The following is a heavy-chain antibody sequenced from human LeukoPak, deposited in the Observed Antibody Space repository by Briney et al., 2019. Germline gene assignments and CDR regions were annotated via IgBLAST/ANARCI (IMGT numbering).Heavy chain of an antibody. V-gene: IGHV4-61*01. D-gene: IGHD3-16*01. Sequence: SETLSLTCTVSGGSVSRGSYYWSWIRQPPGKGLEWIGYIYYSGSTNYNPSLKSRVTISVDTSKNQFSLKLSSVTAADTAVYYCARDWGRNWFDPWGQGTLVTVSS. CDR3: ARDWGRNWFDP. J-gene: IGHJ5*02. CDR1: GGSVSRGSYY. CDR2: IYYSGST.